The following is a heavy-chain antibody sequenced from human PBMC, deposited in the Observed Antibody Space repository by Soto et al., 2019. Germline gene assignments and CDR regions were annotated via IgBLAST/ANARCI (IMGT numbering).Heavy chain of an antibody. D-gene: IGHD2-15*01. V-gene: IGHV4-31*03. CDR1: GGSIGSGGYY. J-gene: IGHJ6*02. CDR3: AVVARYYYYGMDV. Sequence: SETLSLTCTVSGGSIGSGGYYWSWIRQHPGKGLEWIGYIYYSGSTYYNPSLKSRVTISVDTSKNQFSLKLSSVTAADTAVYYCAVVARYYYYGMDVWGQGTTVTVS. CDR2: IYYSGST.